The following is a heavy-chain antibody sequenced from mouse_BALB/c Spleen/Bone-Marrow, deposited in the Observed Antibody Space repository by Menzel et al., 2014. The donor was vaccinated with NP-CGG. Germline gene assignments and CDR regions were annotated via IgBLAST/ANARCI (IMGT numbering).Heavy chain of an antibody. CDR3: ARDINDGYYWYFDV. Sequence: EVKLMESGGGLVQPGGSLRLSCATSGVTFTAYYMSWVRQPPGKALEWLGFIRNKANGHTTEYSASVKGRFTISRDNSQGILYLQMNTLRAEDSATYYCARDINDGYYWYFDVWGAGTTVTVSS. D-gene: IGHD2-3*01. CDR1: GVTFTAYY. V-gene: IGHV7-3*02. CDR2: IRNKANGHTT. J-gene: IGHJ1*01.